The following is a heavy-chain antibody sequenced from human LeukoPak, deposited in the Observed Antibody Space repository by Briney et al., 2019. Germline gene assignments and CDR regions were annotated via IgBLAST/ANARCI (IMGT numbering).Heavy chain of an antibody. V-gene: IGHV4-4*09. D-gene: IGHD6-13*01. J-gene: IGHJ6*03. CDR3: ASIAAAGPTYYYYYYMDV. Sequence: SETLSLTCTVSGGSISSYYWSWLRQPPGKGLECLGYIYTSGSTNYNPSLKSPVTISVDTSKNQFTLRLSSVTAADTAVYYCASIAAAGPTYYYYYYMDVWGKGTTVTVSS. CDR1: GGSISSYY. CDR2: IYTSGST.